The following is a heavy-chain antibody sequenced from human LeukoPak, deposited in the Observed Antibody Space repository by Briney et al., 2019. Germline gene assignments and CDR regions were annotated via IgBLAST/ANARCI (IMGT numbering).Heavy chain of an antibody. J-gene: IGHJ6*02. Sequence: SVKVSCKASGGTFSSYAISWVRQAPGQGLEWMGGIIPIFGTANYAQKFQGRVAITADESTSTAYMELSSLRSEDTAVYYCARHGYCSSTSCYDYYYYGMDVWGQGTTVTVSS. CDR1: GGTFSSYA. D-gene: IGHD2-2*03. CDR2: IIPIFGTA. CDR3: ARHGYCSSTSCYDYYYYGMDV. V-gene: IGHV1-69*13.